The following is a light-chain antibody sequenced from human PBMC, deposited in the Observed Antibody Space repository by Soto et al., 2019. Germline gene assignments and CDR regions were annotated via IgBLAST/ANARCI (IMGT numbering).Light chain of an antibody. CDR2: AAS. CDR1: QSISSY. CDR3: QQSYSSLT. V-gene: IGKV1-39*01. J-gene: IGKJ4*01. Sequence: QMTQSPTSLSASVGDRVTITCRASQSISSYLNWYQQKPGKAPKLLIYAASSLQSGVPSRFSGSGSGTDFTLTISSLQPEDFATYYCQQSYSSLTFGGGTKVEIK.